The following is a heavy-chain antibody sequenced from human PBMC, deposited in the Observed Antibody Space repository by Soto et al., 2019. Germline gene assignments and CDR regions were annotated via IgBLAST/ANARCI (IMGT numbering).Heavy chain of an antibody. CDR2: IYYNGST. J-gene: IGHJ4*02. D-gene: IGHD6-19*01. CDR3: ARGPGSGWYDY. Sequence: TLSLTCTVSGGPISSDTYYWSWIRQHPGKGLEWIGYIYYNGSTYYNPSLKSRVTISVDTSKNQFSLKLSSVTAADMAVYYCARGPGSGWYDYWGQGTLVTVSS. V-gene: IGHV4-31*03. CDR1: GGPISSDTYY.